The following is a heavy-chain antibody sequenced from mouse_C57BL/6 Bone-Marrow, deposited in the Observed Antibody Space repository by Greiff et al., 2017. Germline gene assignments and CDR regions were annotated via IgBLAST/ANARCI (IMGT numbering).Heavy chain of an antibody. CDR3: AREGGIYKELRAMDY. CDR2: IYPGGGYT. V-gene: IGHV1-63*01. J-gene: IGHJ4*01. D-gene: IGHD1-3*01. CDR1: GYTFTNYW. Sequence: VQLQQSGAELVRPGTSVKMSCKASGYTFTNYWIGWAKQRPGHGLEWIGDIYPGGGYTNYNEKFKGKATLTADKSSSTAYMQFSSLTSEDSAIYYCAREGGIYKELRAMDYWGQGTSVTVSS.